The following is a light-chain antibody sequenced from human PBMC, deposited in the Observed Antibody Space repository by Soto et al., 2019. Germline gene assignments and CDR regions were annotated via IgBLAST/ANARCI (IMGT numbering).Light chain of an antibody. CDR1: DSNVGNNY. J-gene: IGLJ3*02. V-gene: IGLV1-51*01. CDR3: GTWDTALSAVK. Sequence: QSVLTQPPSVSAATGQRVIISCSGSDSNVGNNYVSWYQQFPGAPPKLLIYDTSKRPSWISDRFSASKSGTSATLIISSLQTEDEAHYYCGTWDTALSAVKFGGGTKLTVL. CDR2: DTS.